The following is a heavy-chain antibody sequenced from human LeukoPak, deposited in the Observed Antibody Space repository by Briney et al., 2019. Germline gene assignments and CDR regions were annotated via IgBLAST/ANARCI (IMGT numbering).Heavy chain of an antibody. D-gene: IGHD1-26*01. CDR3: ARSAQWELPDY. J-gene: IGHJ4*02. CDR1: GFNLSYYC. CDR2: ISSRGSSI. Sequence: GSLRLSCATSGFNLSYYCMSLIRPAPGEGLEWISYISSRGSSIQYADSVRGRFTISRDNAKTSLYLQMNSLRAEDTSVYYCARSAQWELPDYWGQGTLVTVSS. V-gene: IGHV3-11*04.